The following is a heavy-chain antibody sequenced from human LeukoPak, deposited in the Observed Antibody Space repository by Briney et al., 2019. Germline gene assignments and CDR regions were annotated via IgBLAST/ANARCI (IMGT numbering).Heavy chain of an antibody. CDR3: ARGDPARRQFDY. CDR2: IYYSGST. Sequence: PSETLSLTCTVSGGSISSSSYYWGWIRQPPGKGLDWIGGIYYSGSTYYNPSLKSRVTISVDTSKNQFSLKLSSVTAADTAVYYCARGDPARRQFDYWGQGTLVTVSS. D-gene: IGHD6-6*01. CDR1: GGSISSSSYY. V-gene: IGHV4-39*01. J-gene: IGHJ4*02.